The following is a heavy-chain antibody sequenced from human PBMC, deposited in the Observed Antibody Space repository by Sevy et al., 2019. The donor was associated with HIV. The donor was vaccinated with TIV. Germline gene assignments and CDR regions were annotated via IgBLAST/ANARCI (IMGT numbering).Heavy chain of an antibody. Sequence: GGSLRLSCAASGFIFTKYDMNWVRQIPGEGPEGVAGISSSGSETYYTDSVKGRFTISRDNSVNTLHLQMNSLRDEDTAVYFCVKGGWGDYWGQGTVVTVSS. CDR3: VKGGWGDY. CDR2: ISSSGSET. V-gene: IGHV3-23*01. J-gene: IGHJ4*02. CDR1: GFIFTKYD. D-gene: IGHD6-19*01.